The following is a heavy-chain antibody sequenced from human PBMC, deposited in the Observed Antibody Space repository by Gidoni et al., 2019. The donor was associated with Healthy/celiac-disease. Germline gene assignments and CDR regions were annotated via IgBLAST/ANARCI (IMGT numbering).Heavy chain of an antibody. CDR3: ARDYFFTGQQLGNYYYYGMDV. Sequence: EVQLVESGGGLVQPGGSLRLSCAASGFTVSSNYMSWVRQAPGKGLEWVPVIYSGGSTYYADSVKGRFTISRHNSKNTLYLQMNSLRAEDTAVYYCARDYFFTGQQLGNYYYYGMDVWGQGTTVTVSS. CDR1: GFTVSSNY. J-gene: IGHJ6*02. V-gene: IGHV3-53*04. CDR2: IYSGGST. D-gene: IGHD6-13*01.